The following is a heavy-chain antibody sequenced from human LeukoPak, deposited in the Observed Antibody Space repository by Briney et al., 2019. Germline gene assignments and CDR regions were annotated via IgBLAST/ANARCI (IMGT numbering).Heavy chain of an antibody. D-gene: IGHD1-26*01. Sequence: SETLSLTCTVSGGSISSYYWSWIRQPPGKGLEWIGYIYYSGSTNYNPSLKSRVTISVDTSKNQFSLKLSSVTAADTAVYYCAREKGELLGNWFDPWGQGTLVTVSS. CDR3: AREKGELLGNWFDP. CDR1: GGSISSYY. J-gene: IGHJ5*02. V-gene: IGHV4-59*01. CDR2: IYYSGST.